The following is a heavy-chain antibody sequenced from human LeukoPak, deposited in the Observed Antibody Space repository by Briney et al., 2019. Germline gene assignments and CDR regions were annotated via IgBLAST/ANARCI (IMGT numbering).Heavy chain of an antibody. CDR3: VRASTSSSGYLRYYFDY. Sequence: SQTLSLTCTVSGGSISSGGYYWNWIRQHPEKGLEWIGYIYYSGSTYYNPSLKSRVTISVDTSKNQFSLKLSSVTAADTAVYYCVRASTSSSGYLRYYFDYWGQGTLVTVSS. CDR2: IYYSGST. J-gene: IGHJ4*02. CDR1: GGSISSGGYY. D-gene: IGHD6-19*01. V-gene: IGHV4-31*03.